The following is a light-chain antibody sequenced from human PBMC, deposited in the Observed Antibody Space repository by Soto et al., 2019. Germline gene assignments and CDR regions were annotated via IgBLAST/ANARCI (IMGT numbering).Light chain of an antibody. Sequence: IVMTQSPLSLPVTPGEPASISCRSSQSLLHSNGYTYLDWYLKKPGQSPQLLIYLGSNRASGVPDRFSCSGSGTDFTLKISRVEAEDVGVYYCMQGLQTPTFGGGTNLEIK. J-gene: IGKJ4*01. CDR3: MQGLQTPT. V-gene: IGKV2-28*01. CDR2: LGS. CDR1: QSLLHSNGYTY.